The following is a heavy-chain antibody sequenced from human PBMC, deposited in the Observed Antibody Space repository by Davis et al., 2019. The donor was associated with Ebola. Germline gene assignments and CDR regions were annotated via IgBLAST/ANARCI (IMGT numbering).Heavy chain of an antibody. CDR2: ISAYNANP. Sequence: AASVKVSCKASGYTFTSYGISWVRHAPGPGPERMGWISAYNANPNYAQKLQGSVTMTTHTSTSTAHMELRSLRSDDTAVYYCSRDGIVVAALDYWGQGTLVTVSS. CDR1: GYTFTSYG. D-gene: IGHD3-22*01. V-gene: IGHV1-18*01. J-gene: IGHJ4*02. CDR3: SRDGIVVAALDY.